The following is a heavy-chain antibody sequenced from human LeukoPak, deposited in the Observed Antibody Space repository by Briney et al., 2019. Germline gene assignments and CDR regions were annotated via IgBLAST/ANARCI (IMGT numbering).Heavy chain of an antibody. J-gene: IGHJ4*02. D-gene: IGHD7-27*01. CDR1: GGSISSGGYS. CDR2: IYHSGST. CDR3: ARGTKLGLFDY. V-gene: IGHV4-30-2*01. Sequence: PSETLSLTCALSGGSISSGGYSWSWIRQPPGKGLEWIGYIYHSGSTYYNPSLKSRVTISVDRSKNQFSLKLSSVTAADTAVYYCARGTKLGLFDYWGQGTLVTVSS.